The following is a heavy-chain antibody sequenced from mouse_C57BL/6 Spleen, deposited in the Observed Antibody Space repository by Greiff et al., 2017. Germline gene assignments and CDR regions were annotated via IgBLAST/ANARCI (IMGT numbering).Heavy chain of an antibody. Sequence: VKLVESGPELVKPGASVKISCKASGYAFSSSWMNWVKQRPGTGLEWIGRIYPGDGDTNYNGKFKGKATLTADKSSSTAYMQLSSLTSEDSAVYFCARSYDYDDAMDYWGQGTSVTVSS. CDR1: GYAFSSSW. CDR3: ARSYDYDDAMDY. V-gene: IGHV1-82*01. J-gene: IGHJ4*01. D-gene: IGHD2-4*01. CDR2: IYPGDGDT.